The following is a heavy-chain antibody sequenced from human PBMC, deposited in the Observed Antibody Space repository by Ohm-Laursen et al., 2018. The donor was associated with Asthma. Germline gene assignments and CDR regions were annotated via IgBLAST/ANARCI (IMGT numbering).Heavy chain of an antibody. D-gene: IGHD4-17*01. Sequence: SSLRLSCTASGFTFSSYGMHWVRQAPGKGLEWVAVIWYDGSNKYYADSVKGRFTISRDNSKNTLYLQMNSLRVEDTAVYYCARDYYPAPDDYGDHLFYYYYGMDVWGQGTTVTVSS. CDR1: GFTFSSYG. CDR3: ARDYYPAPDDYGDHLFYYYYGMDV. V-gene: IGHV3-33*01. CDR2: IWYDGSNK. J-gene: IGHJ6*02.